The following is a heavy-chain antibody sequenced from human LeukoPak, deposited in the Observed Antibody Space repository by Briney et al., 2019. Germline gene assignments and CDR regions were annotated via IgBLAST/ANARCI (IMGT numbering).Heavy chain of an antibody. CDR2: VYSTGST. CDR1: GDSISTYS. V-gene: IGHV4-4*07. Sequence: SETLSLTCTVSGDSISTYSWNWIRQPAGKGLEWIGRVYSTGSTSYNPSLKTRVTMSIDTSKNQLSLKEGSVSAADTAVYYCARESTVSASRYYYYCMDVWGNGTTVTVSS. CDR3: ARESTVSASRYYYYCMDV. D-gene: IGHD4-11*01. J-gene: IGHJ6*03.